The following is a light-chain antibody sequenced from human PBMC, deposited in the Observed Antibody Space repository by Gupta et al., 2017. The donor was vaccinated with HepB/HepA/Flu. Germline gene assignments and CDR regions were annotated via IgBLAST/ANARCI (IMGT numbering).Light chain of an antibody. CDR3: RQYKQGPRT. CDR1: QSLVNSDGNTY. J-gene: IGKJ1*01. CDR2: KVS. V-gene: IGKV2-30*01. Sequence: DVVVTQSPLLLPVTLGQPASMSCRSSQSLVNSDGNTYLNWFQQRPGQSPRSLIYKVSNRDSGVPDRFSGSGSGSDFTLKISRVEAEDVGFYYCRQYKQGPRTFGQGTKVEI.